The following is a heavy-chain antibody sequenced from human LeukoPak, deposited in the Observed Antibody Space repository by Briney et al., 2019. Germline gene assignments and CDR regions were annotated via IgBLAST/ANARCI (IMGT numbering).Heavy chain of an antibody. Sequence: GASVKVSCKASGYTFTGYYMHWVRQAPGQGLEWMGWMNPNSGNTGYAQKFQGRVTITRNTSISTAYMELSSLRSEDTAVYYCARANYGSGSYYNVVWYYYYYMDVWGKGTTVTVSS. V-gene: IGHV1-8*03. CDR1: GYTFTGYY. CDR3: ARANYGSGSYYNVVWYYYYYMDV. CDR2: MNPNSGNT. J-gene: IGHJ6*03. D-gene: IGHD3-10*01.